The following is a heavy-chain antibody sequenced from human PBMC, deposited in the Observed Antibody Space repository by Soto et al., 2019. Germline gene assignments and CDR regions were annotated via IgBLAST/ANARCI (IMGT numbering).Heavy chain of an antibody. CDR1: GFTFSSYG. Sequence: GGSLRLSCAASGFTFSSYGMHWVRQAPGKGLEWVANIKQDGSEKYYVDSVKGRFTISRDNAKNSLYLQMNSLRAEDTAVYYCARNFWELYYGMDVWDQGTTVTVSS. CDR2: IKQDGSEK. J-gene: IGHJ6*02. D-gene: IGHD1-26*01. CDR3: ARNFWELYYGMDV. V-gene: IGHV3-7*03.